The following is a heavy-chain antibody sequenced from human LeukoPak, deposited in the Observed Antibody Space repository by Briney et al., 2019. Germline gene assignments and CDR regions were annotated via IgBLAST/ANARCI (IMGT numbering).Heavy chain of an antibody. Sequence: PGGSLRLSCAASGFTFSSYEMNWVRQAPGKGLEWVSYISSSGSTIYYADSVKGRFTISRDNAKNSLYLQMNSLRAEDTAVYYCAASIPFSNNYYYYYYMEVWGKGTTVTVSS. V-gene: IGHV3-48*03. CDR3: AASIPFSNNYYYYYYMEV. CDR1: GFTFSSYE. J-gene: IGHJ6*03. D-gene: IGHD2/OR15-2a*01. CDR2: ISSSGSTI.